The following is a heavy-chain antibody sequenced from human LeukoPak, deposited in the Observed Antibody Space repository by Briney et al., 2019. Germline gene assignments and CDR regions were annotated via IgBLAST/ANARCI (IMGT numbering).Heavy chain of an antibody. Sequence: ASVKVSCKASGYTFTSYGISWVRQAPGQGLEWMGWISAYNGNTNHAQKLQGRVTMTTDTSTSTAYMELRSLRSDDTAVYYCARVSTVVSWFDPWGQGTLVTVSS. CDR1: GYTFTSYG. V-gene: IGHV1-18*01. D-gene: IGHD4-23*01. J-gene: IGHJ5*02. CDR2: ISAYNGNT. CDR3: ARVSTVVSWFDP.